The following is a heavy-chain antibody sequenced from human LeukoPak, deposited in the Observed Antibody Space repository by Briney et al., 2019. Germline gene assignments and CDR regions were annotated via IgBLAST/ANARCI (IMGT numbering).Heavy chain of an antibody. V-gene: IGHV4-34*01. CDR3: ASTGGNAADY. D-gene: IGHD2-8*02. CDR1: GGSFSGYY. CDR2: INHSGST. J-gene: IGHJ4*02. Sequence: PSETLSLTCAVYGGSFSGYYWSWIRQPPGKGLEWIGEINHSGSTYYNPSLKSRVTISVDTSKNQFSLKLSSVTAADTAVYYCASTGGNAADYWGQGTLVTVSS.